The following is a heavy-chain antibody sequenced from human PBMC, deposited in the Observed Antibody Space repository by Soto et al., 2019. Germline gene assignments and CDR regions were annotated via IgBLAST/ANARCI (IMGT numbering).Heavy chain of an antibody. CDR1: GFTFSSYD. CDR3: ASQVGAPDAFDI. Sequence: QVQLVESGGGVVQPGRSLRLSCAASGFTFSSYDMHWVRQAPGKGLEWVAVIWYDGSNKYYADSVKGRFTISRDNSKNTLYLQMNSLRAEDTAVYYCASQVGAPDAFDIWGQGTMVTVSS. J-gene: IGHJ3*02. CDR2: IWYDGSNK. D-gene: IGHD1-26*01. V-gene: IGHV3-33*01.